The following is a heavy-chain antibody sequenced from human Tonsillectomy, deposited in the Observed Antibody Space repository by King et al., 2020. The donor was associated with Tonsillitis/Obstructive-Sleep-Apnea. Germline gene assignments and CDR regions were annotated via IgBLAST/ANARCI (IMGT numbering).Heavy chain of an antibody. J-gene: IGHJ4*02. Sequence: VQLVESGGGLVQPGGSLRLSCAASGFTFSDHYMDWVRQAPGKGLEWVGRTRNKAHSYTTEYAASVKGRFTISRDDSENSLYLQMNSLKTEDTAVYYCARVTTSSPVYNLDYWGQGTLGTVSS. CDR2: TRNKAHSYTT. CDR1: GFTFSDHY. CDR3: ARVTTSSPVYNLDY. V-gene: IGHV3-72*01. D-gene: IGHD1-14*01.